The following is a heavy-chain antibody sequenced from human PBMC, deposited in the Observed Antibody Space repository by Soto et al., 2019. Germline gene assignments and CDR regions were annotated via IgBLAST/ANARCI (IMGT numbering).Heavy chain of an antibody. CDR3: ARVGYDFWSGYKHYYYYYMDV. Sequence: PSETLSLTCTVSGGSISSYYWSWIRQPPGKGLEWIGYIYYSGSTNYNPSLKSRVTISVDMSKNQFSLKLSSVTAADTAVYYCARVGYDFWSGYKHYYYYYMDVWGKGTTVTVSS. CDR2: IYYSGST. J-gene: IGHJ6*03. CDR1: GGSISSYY. V-gene: IGHV4-59*01. D-gene: IGHD3-3*01.